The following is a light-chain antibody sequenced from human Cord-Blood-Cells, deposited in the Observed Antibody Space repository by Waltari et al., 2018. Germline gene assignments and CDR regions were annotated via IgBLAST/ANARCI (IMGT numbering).Light chain of an antibody. Sequence: QSVLTQPPSASGTPGQRVTISCSGSSSNIGSNYVYWYQQLPGTAPKLLIYRNNQRPSGVPDRFSGSKSGTSASLAIIGLRSEDEAGYYCAAWDDSLSGYVFGTGTKVTVL. CDR1: SSNIGSNY. J-gene: IGLJ1*01. CDR2: RNN. CDR3: AAWDDSLSGYV. V-gene: IGLV1-47*01.